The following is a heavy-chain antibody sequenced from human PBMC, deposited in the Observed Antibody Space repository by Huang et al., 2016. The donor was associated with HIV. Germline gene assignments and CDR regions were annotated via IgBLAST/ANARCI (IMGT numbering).Heavy chain of an antibody. Sequence: QVQLVQSGAEVKKPGASVKVSCRTSGYTFTDYFVHWVRQAQGQGLEWMGSINRLSGVTNDAQKFQGRVTMNRDTSIRTVYMELNRLRSDDTALYYCARTPYSGSHPDYWGQGTLVTVSS. CDR2: INRLSGVT. J-gene: IGHJ4*02. CDR3: ARTPYSGSHPDY. D-gene: IGHD2-15*01. V-gene: IGHV1-2*02. CDR1: GYTFTDYF.